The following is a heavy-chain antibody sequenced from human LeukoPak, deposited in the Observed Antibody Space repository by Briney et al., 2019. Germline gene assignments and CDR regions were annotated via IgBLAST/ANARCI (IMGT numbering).Heavy chain of an antibody. CDR3: ARDRAGSFDY. J-gene: IGHJ4*02. Sequence: SETLSLTCTVSGGSISSSSYYWGWIRQPPGKGLEWIGSIYYSGSTYYNPSLKSRVTISVDTSKNQFSLKLSSVTAADTAVYYCARDRAGSFDYWGQGTLVTVSS. V-gene: IGHV4-39*07. D-gene: IGHD3-10*01. CDR2: IYYSGST. CDR1: GGSISSSSYY.